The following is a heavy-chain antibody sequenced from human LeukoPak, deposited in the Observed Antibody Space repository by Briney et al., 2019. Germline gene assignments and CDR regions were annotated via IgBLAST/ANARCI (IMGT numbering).Heavy chain of an antibody. J-gene: IGHJ4*02. CDR3: ASCRHSSIAARAVDY. D-gene: IGHD6-6*01. V-gene: IGHV1-69*05. CDR2: IIPIFGTA. Sequence: PVKVSCKASGGTFSSYAISWVRQAPGQGLEWMGGIIPIFGTANYAQKFQGRVTITTDESTSTAYMELSSLRSEDTAVYYCASCRHSSIAARAVDYWGQGTLVTVSS. CDR1: GGTFSSYA.